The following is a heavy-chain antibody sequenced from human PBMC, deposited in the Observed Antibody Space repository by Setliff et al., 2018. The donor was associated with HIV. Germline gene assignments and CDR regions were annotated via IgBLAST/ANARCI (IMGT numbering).Heavy chain of an antibody. Sequence: PSETLSLTCTVSGGSISIGGYYWGWIRQHPGKGLEWIGYIYHTGSTYYNPSLKSRVIISVDTSKNKFSLKLSSVTAADTAVYYCARGGGSRAATSSYHYMDVWGKGTTVTVSS. J-gene: IGHJ6*03. CDR3: ARGGGSRAATSSYHYMDV. CDR2: IYHTGST. V-gene: IGHV4-31*03. D-gene: IGHD2-15*01. CDR1: GGSISIGGYY.